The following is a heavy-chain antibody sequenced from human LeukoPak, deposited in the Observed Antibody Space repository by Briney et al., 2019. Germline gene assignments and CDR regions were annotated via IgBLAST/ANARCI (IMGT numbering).Heavy chain of an antibody. J-gene: IGHJ4*02. Sequence: PSQTLSLTCTVSGGSISSGGYYWSWIRQHPGKGLEWIGYIYYSGSTYYNPSLKSRDTISVDTSKNQFSLKLSSVTAADTAVYYCARVHPLAHTIDYWGQGTLVTVSS. V-gene: IGHV4-31*03. CDR2: IYYSGST. D-gene: IGHD6-6*01. CDR1: GGSISSGGYY. CDR3: ARVHPLAHTIDY.